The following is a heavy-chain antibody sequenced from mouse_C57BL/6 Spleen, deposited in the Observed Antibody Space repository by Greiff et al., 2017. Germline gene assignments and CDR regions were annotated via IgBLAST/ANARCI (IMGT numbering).Heavy chain of an antibody. Sequence: EVKLEESGPGLVKPSQSLSLTCSVTGYSITSGYYWNWIRQFPGNKLEWMGYISYDGSNNYNPSLKNRISITRDTSKNQFFLKLNSVTTEDTATYYCARLGLRAMDYWGQGTSVTVSS. D-gene: IGHD2-2*01. CDR3: ARLGLRAMDY. CDR2: ISYDGSN. V-gene: IGHV3-6*01. CDR1: GYSITSGYY. J-gene: IGHJ4*01.